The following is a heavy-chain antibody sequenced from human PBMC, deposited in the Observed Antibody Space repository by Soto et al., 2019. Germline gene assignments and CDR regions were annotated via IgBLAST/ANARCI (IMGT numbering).Heavy chain of an antibody. CDR2: IIPILGIG. Sequence: QVQLVQSGAEVKKPGSSVKVSCKASRGTFSSYTISWVRQAPGQGLEWMGRIIPILGIGNYAQKFQGRVTITADKSTSTAYMEVVSLRSEDTAVYYCARYCSSTSCSMVSGMDVWGQGTTVTVSS. V-gene: IGHV1-69*02. CDR1: RGTFSSYT. CDR3: ARYCSSTSCSMVSGMDV. D-gene: IGHD2-2*01. J-gene: IGHJ6*02.